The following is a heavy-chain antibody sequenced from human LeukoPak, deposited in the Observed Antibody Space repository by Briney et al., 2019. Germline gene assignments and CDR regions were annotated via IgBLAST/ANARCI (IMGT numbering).Heavy chain of an antibody. Sequence: GGSLRLSCAASGFTFSSYWMSWVRQAPGKGLEWVANIKQDGSEKYYVDSVKGRFTISRDNAKNSLYLQMNSLRAEDTAVYYCAKAGSGWPGGVLSYWGQGTLVTVSS. V-gene: IGHV3-7*03. CDR1: GFTFSSYW. J-gene: IGHJ4*02. CDR3: AKAGSGWPGGVLSY. D-gene: IGHD6-19*01. CDR2: IKQDGSEK.